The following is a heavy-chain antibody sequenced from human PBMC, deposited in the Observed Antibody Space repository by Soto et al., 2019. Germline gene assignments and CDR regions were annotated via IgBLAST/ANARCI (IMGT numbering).Heavy chain of an antibody. Sequence: PSETLSLTCTVSGVSISSSSYYWGWIRQPPGKGLEWIGSIYYSGSTYYNPSLKSRVTISVDTSKNQFSLKLSSVTAADTAVYYCARWGGPWFDPWGQGTLVTVSS. V-gene: IGHV4-39*01. J-gene: IGHJ5*02. D-gene: IGHD3-10*01. CDR3: ARWGGPWFDP. CDR1: GVSISSSSYY. CDR2: IYYSGST.